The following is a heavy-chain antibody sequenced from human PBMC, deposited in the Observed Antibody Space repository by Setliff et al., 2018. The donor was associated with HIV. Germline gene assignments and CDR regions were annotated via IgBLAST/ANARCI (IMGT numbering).Heavy chain of an antibody. Sequence: ASVKVSCKTSGYTFSLYAMHWVRQAPGQRLEWLGWINAGNGDTKYSQRFQDRVTLTRDTSASTAYMELSSLKSEDTAVYYCARDPTITMTTPGYFDYWGQGTLVTVAS. V-gene: IGHV1-3*01. J-gene: IGHJ4*02. CDR3: ARDPTITMTTPGYFDY. CDR1: GYTFSLYA. D-gene: IGHD5-12*01. CDR2: INAGNGDT.